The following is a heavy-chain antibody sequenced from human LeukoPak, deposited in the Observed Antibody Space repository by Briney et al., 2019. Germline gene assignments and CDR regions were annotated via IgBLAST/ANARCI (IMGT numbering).Heavy chain of an antibody. Sequence: ASVKVSCKASGYTFTGYYMHWVRQAPGQGLEWMGWINPNSGGTNYAQKFQGRVTMTRDTSISTAYMELSRLRSDDTAVYYCAREVYCSGGSCYSAVDYWGQGTLVTVSS. J-gene: IGHJ4*02. CDR2: INPNSGGT. V-gene: IGHV1-2*02. CDR3: AREVYCSGGSCYSAVDY. CDR1: GYTFTGYY. D-gene: IGHD2-15*01.